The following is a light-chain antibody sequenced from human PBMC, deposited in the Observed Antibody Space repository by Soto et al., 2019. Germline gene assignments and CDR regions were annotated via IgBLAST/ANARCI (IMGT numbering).Light chain of an antibody. J-gene: IGLJ2*01. CDR3: SSYTSSSTLV. V-gene: IGLV2-14*01. CDR1: ANDIGNYNY. Sequence: QSALTQPASVSGSPGQSITISCTGTANDIGNYNYVSWYQQHPGKAPKLMIYGVSNRPSGVSNRFSGSKSGNAASLTISGLQAEDEADYYCSSYTSSSTLVFGGGTKLTVL. CDR2: GVS.